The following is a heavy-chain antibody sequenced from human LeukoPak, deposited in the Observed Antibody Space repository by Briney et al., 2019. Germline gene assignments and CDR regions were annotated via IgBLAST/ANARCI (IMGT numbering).Heavy chain of an antibody. CDR3: ARGYSYGSY. CDR2: INQDGSEK. D-gene: IGHD5-18*01. Sequence: GGSLRLSCAASGFTFSSNWMTWVRQAPGKGLEWVANINQDGSEKYYVDSVKGRFTISRDNAKNSLYLQMNSLRAEDTAVYYCARGYSYGSYWGQGTLVTVSS. V-gene: IGHV3-7*05. CDR1: GFTFSSNW. J-gene: IGHJ4*02.